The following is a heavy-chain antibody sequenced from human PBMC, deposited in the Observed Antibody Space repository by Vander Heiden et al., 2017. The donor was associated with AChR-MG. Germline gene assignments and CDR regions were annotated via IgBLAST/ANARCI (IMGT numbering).Heavy chain of an antibody. V-gene: IGHV3-23*01. CDR1: GFTFSSYA. J-gene: IGHJ4*02. D-gene: IGHD3-10*01. CDR2: ISGSGGGT. Sequence: EVQLLESGGGLVQPGGSLRLSCAASGFTFSSYARTWVRQAPGKGLEWVSAISGSGGGTYYADSVKGRFTISRDNSKNTLYMQMNSLGAEDTAVYYCAKAKEYGSGSFHLFIDYWGQGTLVTVSS. CDR3: AKAKEYGSGSFHLFIDY.